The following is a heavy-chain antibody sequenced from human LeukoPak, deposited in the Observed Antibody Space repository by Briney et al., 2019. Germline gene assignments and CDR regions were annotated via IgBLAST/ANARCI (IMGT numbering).Heavy chain of an antibody. CDR3: ARGVVVRGVILDP. D-gene: IGHD3-10*01. V-gene: IGHV4-59*01. Sequence: SETLSLTCTVSGGSISNYYWSWIRQPPGRGLEWIGCVYYTGSTNYNPSLKSRVTMSVDTSKNQFSLKLSSVTAADTAVYYCARGVVVRGVILDPWGQRTLVTVSS. CDR1: GGSISNYY. CDR2: VYYTGST. J-gene: IGHJ5*02.